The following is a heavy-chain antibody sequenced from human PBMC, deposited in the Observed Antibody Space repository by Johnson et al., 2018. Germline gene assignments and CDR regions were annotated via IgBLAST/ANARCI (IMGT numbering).Heavy chain of an antibody. J-gene: IGHJ6*02. D-gene: IGHD3-10*01. Sequence: QVQLVESGGGVVQPGRSLRLSCAASGFTFSSYGMHWVRQAPGKGLEWVAVISYDGSNKYYADSVKGRFTISRDNSKNTLYLQRNSLRAEDTAVYYCAKRIFWGSGSSDGMDVWCQGTTVTVSS. CDR3: AKRIFWGSGSSDGMDV. CDR1: GFTFSSYG. V-gene: IGHV3-30*18. CDR2: ISYDGSNK.